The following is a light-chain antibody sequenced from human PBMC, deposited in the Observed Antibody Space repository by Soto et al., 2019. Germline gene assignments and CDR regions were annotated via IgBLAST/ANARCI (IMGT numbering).Light chain of an antibody. CDR2: DVS. J-gene: IGLJ1*01. V-gene: IGLV2-14*03. CDR3: SSYTTSVANV. Sequence: QSALTQPASVSGSPGQSITISCTGTSSDVGAYNYVSWYQHHPGKAPKLMIYDVSYRPSGVSDRFSGSKSVNTASLTISGLQAEDEADYYCSSYTTSVANVFGTGTKLTVL. CDR1: SSDVGAYNY.